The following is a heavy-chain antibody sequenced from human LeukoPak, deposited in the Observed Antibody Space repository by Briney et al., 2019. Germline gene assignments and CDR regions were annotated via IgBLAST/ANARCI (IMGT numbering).Heavy chain of an antibody. J-gene: IGHJ5*02. CDR2: ISYDGSNK. D-gene: IGHD6-13*01. CDR1: GFTFSSYG. V-gene: IGHV3-30*18. CDR3: AKDPRPHSSSLGWFDP. Sequence: GGSLRLSCAASGFTFSSYGMHWVRQAPGKGLEWVAVISYDGSNKYYADSVKGRFTISRDNSKNTLYLQMNSLRAEDTAVYYCAKDPRPHSSSLGWFDPWGQGTLVTVSS.